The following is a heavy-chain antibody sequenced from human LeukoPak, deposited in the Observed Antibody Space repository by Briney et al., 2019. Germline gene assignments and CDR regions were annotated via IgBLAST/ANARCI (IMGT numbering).Heavy chain of an antibody. D-gene: IGHD3-10*01. Sequence: GGSLRLSCAASGFTFSSYGMHWVRQAPGKGLEWVAVISYDGSNKYYADSVKGRFTISRDNSKNTLYLQMNSLRAEDTAVYYCAKDLRRGSGSIPGGYWGQGTLVTVSS. CDR3: AKDLRRGSGSIPGGY. CDR1: GFTFSSYG. J-gene: IGHJ4*02. CDR2: ISYDGSNK. V-gene: IGHV3-30*18.